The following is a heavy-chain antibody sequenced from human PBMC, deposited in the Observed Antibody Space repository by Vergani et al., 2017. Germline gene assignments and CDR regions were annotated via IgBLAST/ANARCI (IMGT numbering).Heavy chain of an antibody. V-gene: IGHV3-23*01. CDR1: GFTFSRYA. Sequence: EVQLLESGGGLVQPGGSLRLSCAASGFTFSRYAMSWVRQAPGKGLEWVTAISGSGGSTYYAATVKGRLAIASHNSKNTRYLQMNRLRAEDTTVYYCATNPATRYCSSTICYLPYYYMDVWGKGTTVTVSS. D-gene: IGHD2-2*01. CDR2: ISGSGGST. J-gene: IGHJ6*03. CDR3: ATNPATRYCSSTICYLPYYYMDV.